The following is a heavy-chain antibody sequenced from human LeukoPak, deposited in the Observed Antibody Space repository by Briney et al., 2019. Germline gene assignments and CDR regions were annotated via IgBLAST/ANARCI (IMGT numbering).Heavy chain of an antibody. V-gene: IGHV3-21*01. CDR1: GFSFRSYG. CDR2: ISSSSSYI. J-gene: IGHJ4*02. Sequence: GGSLRLSCAASGFSFRSYGMSWVRQAPGKGLEWVSSISSSSSYIYYADSVKGRFTISRDNAKNSLYLQMNSLRAEDTAVYYCASTLWSRDGYNYCFDYWGQGTLVTVSS. CDR3: ASTLWSRDGYNYCFDY. D-gene: IGHD5-24*01.